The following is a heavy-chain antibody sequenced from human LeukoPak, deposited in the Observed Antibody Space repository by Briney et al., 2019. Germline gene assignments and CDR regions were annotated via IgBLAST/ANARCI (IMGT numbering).Heavy chain of an antibody. J-gene: IGHJ4*02. CDR2: ISSSSSYM. CDR1: GFTFSIYS. CDR3: ARPGPPFGELLWGGFEY. Sequence: PGGSLRLSCAASGFTFSIYSMNWVRQAPGKGLEWVSFISSSSSYMFYADSVKGRFTISRDNAKNSLYLQMNSLRGEDTAVYYCARPGPPFGELLWGGFEYWGQGTLVTVSS. D-gene: IGHD3-10*01. V-gene: IGHV3-21*01.